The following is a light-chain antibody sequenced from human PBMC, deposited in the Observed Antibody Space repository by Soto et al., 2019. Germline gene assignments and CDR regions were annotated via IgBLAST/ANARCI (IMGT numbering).Light chain of an antibody. Sequence: EIVLTQSTGPLSLSPGERATLSCRASQHVSSNFLAWYQEKPGQAPRLLIYGASSRDTGIPDRFRGSGSGTDFTLTISRLEPEDFAVYYCRQYGYSLGFAFGGGTKVEIK. CDR2: GAS. J-gene: IGKJ4*01. V-gene: IGKV3-20*01. CDR3: RQYGYSLGFA. CDR1: QHVSSNF.